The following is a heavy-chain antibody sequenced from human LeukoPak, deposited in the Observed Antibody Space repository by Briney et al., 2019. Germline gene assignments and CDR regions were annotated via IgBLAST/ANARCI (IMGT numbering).Heavy chain of an antibody. CDR3: ARRAGEYSHPCDY. CDR1: GFTVSSNS. CDR2: IYSGGNT. D-gene: IGHD4-17*01. J-gene: IGHJ4*02. Sequence: PGGSLRLSCTVSGFTVSSNSMSWVRQAPGKGLEWVSFIYSGGNTHYSDSVKDRFTISRDNSKNTLYLQMNSLRADDTAVYYCARRAGEYSHPCDYWGQGTLVTVSS. V-gene: IGHV3-53*01.